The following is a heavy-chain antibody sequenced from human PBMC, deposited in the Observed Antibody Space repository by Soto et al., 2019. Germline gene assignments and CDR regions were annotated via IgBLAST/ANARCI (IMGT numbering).Heavy chain of an antibody. V-gene: IGHV4-59*01. CDR2: IYYSRST. Sequence: SETLSLTCTVSGGSISSYYWSWIRQPPGKGLEWIGYIYYSRSTNYNPSLKSRVTISVDTSKNQFSLKLSAVTAADTAVDYCAGIGFGGDLEWLSANLFDPWGQGTLVTVSS. D-gene: IGHD3-3*01. J-gene: IGHJ5*02. CDR1: GGSISSYY. CDR3: AGIGFGGDLEWLSANLFDP.